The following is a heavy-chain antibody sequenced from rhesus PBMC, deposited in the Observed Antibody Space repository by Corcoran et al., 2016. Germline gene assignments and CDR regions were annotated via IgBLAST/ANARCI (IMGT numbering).Heavy chain of an antibody. Sequence: QVQLQESGPGLVKPSEPLSLTCAVSGGSISGGYSWGWTRHPPGKGLEWIGNIYGNSASTYYNPSLKSRVTISKDTSKNQFSLKLSSVTAADTAVYYCSGSSGWYSDYWGQGVLVTVSS. D-gene: IGHD6-31*01. CDR1: GGSISGGYS. V-gene: IGHV4S17*01. CDR3: SGSSGWYSDY. CDR2: IYGNSAST. J-gene: IGHJ4*01.